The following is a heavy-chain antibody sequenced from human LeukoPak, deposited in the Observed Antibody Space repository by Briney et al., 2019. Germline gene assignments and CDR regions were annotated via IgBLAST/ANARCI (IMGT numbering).Heavy chain of an antibody. V-gene: IGHV4-38-2*02. CDR3: ARVSGRFTWYFDL. J-gene: IGHJ2*01. Sequence: SETLSLTCTASGGSFSSYYWGWIRQPPGKGLEWFGIIYHSGSTYYNPSLKSRVTISVDTSKNQFSLKLSSVTAADTAVYYCARVSGRFTWYFDLWGRGTLVTVSS. CDR2: IYHSGST. CDR1: GGSFSSYY.